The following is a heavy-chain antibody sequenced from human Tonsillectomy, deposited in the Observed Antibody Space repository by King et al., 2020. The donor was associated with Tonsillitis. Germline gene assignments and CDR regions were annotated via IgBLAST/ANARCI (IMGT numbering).Heavy chain of an antibody. CDR3: ARPQGYCSSTSCYTPFDY. CDR1: GGSFSGYY. CDR2: INHSGRT. D-gene: IGHD2-2*02. J-gene: IGHJ4*02. V-gene: IGHV4-34*01. Sequence: HVQLQQWGAGLLKPSETLSLTCAVYGGSFSGYYWSWIRQPPGKGLEWIGEINHSGRTNYNPSLKSRVTISVDTSKNQFSLKLSSVTAADTAVYYCARPQGYCSSTSCYTPFDYWGQGTLVTVSS.